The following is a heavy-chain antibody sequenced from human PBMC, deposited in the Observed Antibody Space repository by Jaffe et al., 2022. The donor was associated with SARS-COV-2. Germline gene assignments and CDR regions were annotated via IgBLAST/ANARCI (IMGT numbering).Heavy chain of an antibody. CDR2: IYHSGST. J-gene: IGHJ4*02. CDR3: ARGGYLDY. Sequence: QVQLQESGPGLVKPSETLSLTCTVSGYSISSGYYWGWIRQPPGKGLEWIGSIYHSGSTYYNPSLKSRVTISVDTSKNQFSLKLSSVTAADTAVYYCARGGYLDYWGQGTLVTVSS. CDR1: GYSISSGYY. V-gene: IGHV4-38-2*02.